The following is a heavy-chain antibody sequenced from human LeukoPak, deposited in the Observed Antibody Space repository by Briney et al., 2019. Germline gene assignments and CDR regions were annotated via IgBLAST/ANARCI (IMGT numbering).Heavy chain of an antibody. V-gene: IGHV3-23*01. CDR2: ISAGGDGT. J-gene: IGHJ4*02. Sequence: GGSLRLSCVASTFSFSRYPMGWVRQAPGKGLEWVSGISAGGDGTYYADPVKGRFTISRDNSKNTVYLQMNSLRAEDTAVYYCARELLWFGETKTIDYWGQGTLVTVTS. CDR3: ARELLWFGETKTIDY. D-gene: IGHD3-10*01. CDR1: TFSFSRYP.